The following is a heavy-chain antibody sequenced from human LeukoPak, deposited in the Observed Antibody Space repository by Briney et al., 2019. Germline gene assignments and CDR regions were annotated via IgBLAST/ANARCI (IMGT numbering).Heavy chain of an antibody. CDR2: IYYSGST. CDR1: GGSISSYY. Sequence: SETLSLTCTVSGGSISSYYWSWIRQPPGKGLEWIGYIYYSGSTNYSPSLKSRVTISVDTSKNQFSLKLSSVTAADTAVYYCARGFQSWYPSVYYYYGMDVWGQGTTVTVSS. CDR3: ARGFQSWYPSVYYYYGMDV. J-gene: IGHJ6*02. D-gene: IGHD6-13*01. V-gene: IGHV4-59*01.